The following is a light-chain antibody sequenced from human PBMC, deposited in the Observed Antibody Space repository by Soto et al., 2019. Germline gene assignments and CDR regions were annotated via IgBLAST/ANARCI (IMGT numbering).Light chain of an antibody. CDR2: EVS. Sequence: QSALTQPPSASGSPGQSVTISCTGTSVDVGAYNYVSWYQQHPGKAPKLMIYEVSKRPSGVPDRFSGSKSGNTASLTVSGLQAEDEAAYYCSSYAGSNNLLFGGGTKLTVL. V-gene: IGLV2-8*01. CDR1: SVDVGAYNY. CDR3: SSYAGSNNLL. J-gene: IGLJ2*01.